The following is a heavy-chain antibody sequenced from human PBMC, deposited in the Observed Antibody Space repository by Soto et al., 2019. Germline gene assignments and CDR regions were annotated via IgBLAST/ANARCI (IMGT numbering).Heavy chain of an antibody. J-gene: IGHJ6*02. CDR2: ISYDGSNK. CDR1: GFTFSSYA. CDR3: ARDSYGMDV. Sequence: GGSLRLSCAASGFTFSSYAMHWVRQAPGKGLEWVAVISYDGSNKYYADSVKGRFTISRDNSKNTLYLQMNSLKAEDTAVYYCARDSYGMDVWGQGTTVTVSS. V-gene: IGHV3-30-3*01.